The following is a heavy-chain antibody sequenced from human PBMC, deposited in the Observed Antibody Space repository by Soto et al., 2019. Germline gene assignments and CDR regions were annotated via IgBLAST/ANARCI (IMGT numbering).Heavy chain of an antibody. V-gene: IGHV3-21*01. CDR3: VPDVVAIAATGY. D-gene: IGHD2-15*01. CDR2: ISTSSHHS. Sequence: EVQLAESGGGLVKPGGSLRLSCAASGFSISSYSMNWVRQAPGKGLEWVSSISTSSHHSQYADSVRGRFTISRDNAKNSLYLQMDSLRDEDTAVYHYVPDVVAIAATGYWGQGTLVTVSS. CDR1: GFSISSYS. J-gene: IGHJ4*02.